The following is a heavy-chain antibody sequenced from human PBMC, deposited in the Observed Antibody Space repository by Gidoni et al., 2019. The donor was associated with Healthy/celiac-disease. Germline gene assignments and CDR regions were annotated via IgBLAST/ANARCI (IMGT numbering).Heavy chain of an antibody. CDR2: ISGRGGST. CDR1: GFIFSSYA. V-gene: IGHV3-23*01. CDR3: AKVGEGFLYYFDY. D-gene: IGHD3-16*01. Sequence: EVQLLESGGGLVQPGGSLRLSCSASGFIFSSYAMSWVRPAPGKGLEWVSAISGRGGSTYYADSVKGRFTISRDKSKNTLYLQMNSLRAEDTAVYYCAKVGEGFLYYFDYWGQGTLVTVSS. J-gene: IGHJ4*02.